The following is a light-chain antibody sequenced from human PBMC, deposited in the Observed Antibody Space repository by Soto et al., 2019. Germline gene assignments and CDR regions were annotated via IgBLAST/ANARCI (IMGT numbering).Light chain of an antibody. CDR1: SSDVGGYNF. CDR3: SSYTTYSTLV. Sequence: QSALTQPASVSGSPGQSITISCTGTSSDVGGYNFVFWYQQHPGKAHKLTIFEVTYRTSGVSNRFSGSKSGNTASLTISGLQAEDEDDYYCSSYTTYSTLVFGGGTKLTVL. J-gene: IGLJ2*01. CDR2: EVT. V-gene: IGLV2-14*01.